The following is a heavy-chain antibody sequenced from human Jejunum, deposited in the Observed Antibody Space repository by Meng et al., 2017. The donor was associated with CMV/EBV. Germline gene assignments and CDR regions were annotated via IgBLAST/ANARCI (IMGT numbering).Heavy chain of an antibody. V-gene: IGHV4-4*02. D-gene: IGHD1-26*01. Sequence: YVTSLNWCTWLRQPLRKALAWVGEMSPTASSNYNTSLKSRVSIFLDRFNNQFSLKLSSVTAADTAVYYCARGRSTRTTSYEGAFGYWGQGILVTVSS. CDR3: ARGRSTRTTSYEGAFGY. CDR1: YVTSLNW. J-gene: IGHJ4*02. CDR2: MSPTASS.